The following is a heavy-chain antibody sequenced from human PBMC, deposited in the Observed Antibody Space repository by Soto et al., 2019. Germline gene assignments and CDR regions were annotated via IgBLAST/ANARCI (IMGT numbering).Heavy chain of an antibody. Sequence: EVQLVESGGGLVQPGRSLRLSCTASGFTFGGNAMHWVRQAPGKGLEWVSGVSWDSGNMDYADSVKGRFTISRDNAKNSLYVQMNSLRPEDTALYYCAKSPQYCGRTNCRAYFDYWGQGTQVTVSS. V-gene: IGHV3-9*01. D-gene: IGHD2-2*01. CDR3: AKSPQYCGRTNCRAYFDY. CDR2: VSWDSGNM. J-gene: IGHJ4*02. CDR1: GFTFGGNA.